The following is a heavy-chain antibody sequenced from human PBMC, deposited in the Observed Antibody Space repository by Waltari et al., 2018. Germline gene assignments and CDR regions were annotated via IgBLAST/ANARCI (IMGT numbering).Heavy chain of an antibody. CDR3: ARAVRASRNWFDP. Sequence: QVQLQESGSGLVKPSETLSLTCTVSGGSISSYYWSWIRQPPGKGLEWIGYIYYSGSTNYNPSLKSRVTRSVDTSKNQFALKLSSVTAADTAVYYCARAVRASRNWFDPWGQGTLVTVSS. J-gene: IGHJ5*02. CDR2: IYYSGST. CDR1: GGSISSYY. V-gene: IGHV4-59*01.